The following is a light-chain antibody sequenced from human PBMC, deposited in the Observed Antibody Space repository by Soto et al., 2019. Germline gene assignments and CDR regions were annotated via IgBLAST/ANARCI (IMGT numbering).Light chain of an antibody. J-gene: IGLJ2*01. CDR2: DVS. CDR1: SSDVGGYAF. V-gene: IGLV2-14*03. CDR3: SSYTSSSTLDVI. Sequence: QSALTQPASVSGSPGQSITISCTGTSSDVGGYAFVSWYQHHPGKAPKLMIYDVSNRPSGVSNRFSGSKSGNTASLTISGLQAEDEADYYCSSYTSSSTLDVIFGGGTQLTVL.